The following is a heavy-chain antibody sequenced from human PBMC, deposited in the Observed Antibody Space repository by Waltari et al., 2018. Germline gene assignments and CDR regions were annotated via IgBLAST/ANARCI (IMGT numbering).Heavy chain of an antibody. CDR1: GGSMNTILT. CDR2: MQYRGST. Sequence: QLQQSGPGLLRPSQPLSLTCTVSGGSMNTILTWAWIRQPPGKGLEWMGNMQYRGSTFYNPSLMSRVTISLDTSKNQFSLTLTSVDAADTAVYFCGRIAFGDDGGYFQYWGQGTLVTVSS. V-gene: IGHV4-39*01. CDR3: GRIAFGDDGGYFQY. J-gene: IGHJ1*01. D-gene: IGHD4-17*01.